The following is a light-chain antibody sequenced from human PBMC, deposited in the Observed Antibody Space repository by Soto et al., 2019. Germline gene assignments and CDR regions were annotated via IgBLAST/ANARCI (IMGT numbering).Light chain of an antibody. CDR2: DVS. J-gene: IGLJ2*01. CDR3: SSYTTSSTVV. V-gene: IGLV2-14*03. Sequence: QSALTQPASVSGSPGQSITISCTGTSSDVGTYNYVSWYQQHPGKAPKLMIFDVSSRPSGVSNRFSGSKSGNTASLTISGLQTEDEADYYCSSYTTSSTVVFGGGTTLTVL. CDR1: SSDVGTYNY.